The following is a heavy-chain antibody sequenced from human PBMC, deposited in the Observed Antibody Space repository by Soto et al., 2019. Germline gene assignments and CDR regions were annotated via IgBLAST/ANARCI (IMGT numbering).Heavy chain of an antibody. V-gene: IGHV1-69*13. J-gene: IGHJ4*02. Sequence: SVKVSCKASGGTFSSYAISWVRQAPGQGLEWMGGIIPIFGTANYAQKFQGRVTITADESTSTAYMEPSSLRSEDTAVYYCARRPAYGSGSYYTVLEDYWGQGTLVTVSS. D-gene: IGHD3-10*01. CDR2: IIPIFGTA. CDR1: GGTFSSYA. CDR3: ARRPAYGSGSYYTVLEDY.